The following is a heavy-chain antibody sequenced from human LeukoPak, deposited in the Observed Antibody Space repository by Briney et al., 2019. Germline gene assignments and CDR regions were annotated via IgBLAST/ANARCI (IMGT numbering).Heavy chain of an antibody. CDR3: AKNSGRTGWFDP. CDR1: GFTFSTYS. V-gene: IGHV3-21*01. D-gene: IGHD4-23*01. Sequence: GGSLRLSCAASGFTFSTYSMNWVRQAPGKGLEWVSSVSSSSSYIYYADSVKGRFTISRDNAKNSLYLQMNSLRAEDTAVYYCAKNSGRTGWFDPWGQGTLVTVSS. J-gene: IGHJ5*02. CDR2: VSSSSSYI.